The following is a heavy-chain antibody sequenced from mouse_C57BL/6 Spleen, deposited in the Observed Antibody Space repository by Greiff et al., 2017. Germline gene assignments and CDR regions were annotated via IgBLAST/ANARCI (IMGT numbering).Heavy chain of an antibody. Sequence: QVQLQQPGTELVKPGASVKLSCKASGYTFTSYWMHWVKQRPGQGLEWIGNINPSNGGTNYNEKFKSKATLTVDKSSSTAYMQRSSLTSEDSAVYYCADSTVVATDWYFDVWGTGTTVTVSS. J-gene: IGHJ1*03. CDR2: INPSNGGT. D-gene: IGHD1-1*01. CDR3: ADSTVVATDWYFDV. V-gene: IGHV1-53*01. CDR1: GYTFTSYW.